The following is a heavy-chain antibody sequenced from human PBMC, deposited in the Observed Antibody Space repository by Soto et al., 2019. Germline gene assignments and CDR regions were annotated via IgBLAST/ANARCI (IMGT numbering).Heavy chain of an antibody. V-gene: IGHV5-10-1*01. CDR2: IDPSDSYT. D-gene: IGHD2-2*02. CDR3: ARQHRDCSSTSCYIRYYYYGMDV. Sequence: GESLKISCKGSGYSFTSYWISWVRQMPGKGLEWMGRIDPSDSYTNYSPSFQGHVTISADKSISTAYLQWSSLKASDTAMYYCARQHRDCSSTSCYIRYYYYGMDVWGQGTTVTGSS. CDR1: GYSFTSYW. J-gene: IGHJ6*02.